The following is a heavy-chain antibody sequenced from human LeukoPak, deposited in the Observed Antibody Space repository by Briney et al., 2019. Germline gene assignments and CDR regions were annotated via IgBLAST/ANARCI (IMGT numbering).Heavy chain of an antibody. V-gene: IGHV3-30-3*01. CDR1: RFNFSFYA. CDR3: AKDGQLGGSSWFTLYFDF. Sequence: QAGGSLRLSCAASRFNFSFYAMHWVRQAPGKGLEWVAAISYDGSNKYYADSVRGRFTISRDNSKDTLYLQMNSLRAEDTAVYYCAKDGQLGGSSWFTLYFDFWGQGTLVTVSS. CDR2: ISYDGSNK. D-gene: IGHD6-13*01. J-gene: IGHJ4*02.